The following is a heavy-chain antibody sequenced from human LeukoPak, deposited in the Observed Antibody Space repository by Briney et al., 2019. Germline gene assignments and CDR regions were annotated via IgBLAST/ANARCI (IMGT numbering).Heavy chain of an antibody. D-gene: IGHD6-19*01. V-gene: IGHV3-9*03. CDR1: GFTFDDYA. CDR3: ARGRSSGWGIYYSDY. CDR2: ISWNSGSI. Sequence: SGGSLRLSCAASGFTFDDYAMHWVRQAPGKGLEWVSGISWNSGSIGYADSVKGRFTISRDNAKTSLYLQMNSLRAEDMALYYCARGRSSGWGIYYSDYWGQGTLVTVSS. J-gene: IGHJ4*02.